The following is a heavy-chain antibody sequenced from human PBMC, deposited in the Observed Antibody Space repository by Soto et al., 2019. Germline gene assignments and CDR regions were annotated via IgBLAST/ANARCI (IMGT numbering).Heavy chain of an antibody. V-gene: IGHV4-34*01. Sequence: SETLSLTCAVYGGSFSGYYWSWIRQPPGKGLEWIGEINHSGSTNYNPSLKSRVTISVDTSKNQFSLKLSSVTAADTAVYYCARAEVGIAAAGNWYFDLWGRGTLVTVSS. CDR2: INHSGST. CDR1: GGSFSGYY. CDR3: ARAEVGIAAAGNWYFDL. J-gene: IGHJ2*01. D-gene: IGHD6-13*01.